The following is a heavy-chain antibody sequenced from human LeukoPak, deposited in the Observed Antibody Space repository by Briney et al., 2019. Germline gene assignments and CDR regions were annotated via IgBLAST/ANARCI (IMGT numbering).Heavy chain of an antibody. V-gene: IGHV1-69*01. CDR2: IIPIFGTA. D-gene: IGHD6-13*01. CDR3: ARAGIAAAGTLDY. Sequence: ASVKVSCKASGGTFGSYAISWVRQAPGQGLEWMGGIIPIFGTANYAQKFQGRVTITADESTSTAYMELSSLRSEDTAVYYCARAGIAAAGTLDYWGQGTLVTVSS. J-gene: IGHJ4*02. CDR1: GGTFGSYA.